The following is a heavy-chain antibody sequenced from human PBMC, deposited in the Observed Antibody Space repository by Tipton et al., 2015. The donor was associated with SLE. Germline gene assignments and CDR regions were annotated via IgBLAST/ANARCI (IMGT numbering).Heavy chain of an antibody. CDR1: GDSISTYY. CDR2: IYYSGST. Sequence: TLSLTCNVSGDSISTYYWSWIRQPPGKGLEWIGYIYYSGSTNYNPSLKSRVTISVDTSKNQFSLKLSSVTAADTAVYYCARDTYFDYWGQGTLVTVSS. CDR3: ARDTYFDY. J-gene: IGHJ4*02. V-gene: IGHV4-59*01.